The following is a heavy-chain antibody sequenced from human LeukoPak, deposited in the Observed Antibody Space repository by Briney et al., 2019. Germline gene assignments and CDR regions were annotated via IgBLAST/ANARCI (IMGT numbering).Heavy chain of an antibody. CDR2: ISYDGSNK. D-gene: IGHD3-9*01. J-gene: IGHJ4*02. V-gene: IGHV3-30*18. CDR1: GFTFSSYG. CDR3: AKGGILTGYQFDY. Sequence: GGSLRLSCAASGFTFSSYGMHWVRQAPGKGLEWVAVISYDGSNKYYADSVKGPFTISRDNTKNTLYLQMNSLRAEDTAVYYCAKGGILTGYQFDYWGQGTLVTVSS.